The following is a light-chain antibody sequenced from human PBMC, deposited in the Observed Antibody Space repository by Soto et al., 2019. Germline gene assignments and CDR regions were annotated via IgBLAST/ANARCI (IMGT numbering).Light chain of an antibody. CDR3: QQYLASPPWT. V-gene: IGKV3-20*01. J-gene: IGKJ1*01. Sequence: EVVLTQSPGTLSLSPGERAILSCRASQSVNSGYFAWYQQKPGQATRLLIYGTSIRAAGIPDRFSGSGSGTDFTLPISRLEHQDFAVYSCQQYLASPPWTFGQGTKVE. CDR2: GTS. CDR1: QSVNSGY.